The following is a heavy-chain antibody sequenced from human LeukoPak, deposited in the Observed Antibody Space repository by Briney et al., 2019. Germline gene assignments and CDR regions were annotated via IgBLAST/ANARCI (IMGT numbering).Heavy chain of an antibody. D-gene: IGHD1-26*01. CDR1: GGSITSSSYY. V-gene: IGHV4-39*07. CDR3: ARDRPATENWYLDL. CDR2: VYYSGST. J-gene: IGHJ2*01. Sequence: PSETLSLTCTVSGGSITSSSYYWGWIRQPPGKGLEWIGSVYYSGSTYYNPSLKSRVTMSVDTSKNQFSLKLSSVTAADTAVYYCARDRPATENWYLDLWSRGTLVTVSS.